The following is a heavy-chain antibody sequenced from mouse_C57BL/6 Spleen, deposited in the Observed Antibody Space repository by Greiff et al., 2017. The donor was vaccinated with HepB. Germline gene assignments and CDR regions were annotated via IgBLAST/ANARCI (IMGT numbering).Heavy chain of an antibody. CDR2: INPSNGGT. V-gene: IGHV1-53*01. CDR1: GYTFTSYW. J-gene: IGHJ2*01. D-gene: IGHD4-1*01. Sequence: VQLQQPGTELVKPGASVKLSCQASGYTFTSYWMHWVKQRPGQGLEWIGNINPSNGGTNYNEKFKSKATLTVDKSSSTAYMQLSSLTSEDSAVYYCARMNWDGYYFDYWGQGTTLTVSS. CDR3: ARMNWDGYYFDY.